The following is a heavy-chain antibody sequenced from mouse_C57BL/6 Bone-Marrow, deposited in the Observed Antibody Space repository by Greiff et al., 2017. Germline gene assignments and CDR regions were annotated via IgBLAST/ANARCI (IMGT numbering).Heavy chain of an antibody. J-gene: IGHJ2*01. V-gene: IGHV1-18*01. CDR2: INPNNGGT. CDR1: GYTFTDYN. D-gene: IGHD1-1*01. Sequence: EVMLVESGPELVKPGASVKIPCKASGYTFTDYNMDWVKQSHGKSLEWIGDINPNNGGTIYNQKFKGKATLTVDKSSSTAYMELRSLTSEDTAVYYCARSGYYGSSPLDYWGQGTTLTVSS. CDR3: ARSGYYGSSPLDY.